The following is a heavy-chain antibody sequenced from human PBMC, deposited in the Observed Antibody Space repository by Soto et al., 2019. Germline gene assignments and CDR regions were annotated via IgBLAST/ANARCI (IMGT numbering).Heavy chain of an antibody. V-gene: IGHV3-21*01. J-gene: IGHJ5*02. D-gene: IGHD3-16*01. CDR2: ISSTTNYI. Sequence: GGSLRLSGAASGFTFTRYSMNWVRQAPGKGLEWVSSISSTTNYIYYGDSMKGRFTVSRDNAKNSLYLQLNSLRDEDTAVYYCAREMGACSDSSCYPGPYDSWGQGTLVTVSS. CDR1: GFTFTRYS. CDR3: AREMGACSDSSCYPGPYDS.